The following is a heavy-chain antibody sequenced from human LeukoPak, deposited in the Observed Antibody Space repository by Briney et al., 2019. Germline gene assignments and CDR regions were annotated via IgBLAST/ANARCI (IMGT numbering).Heavy chain of an antibody. CDR1: GGSISSYY. V-gene: IGHV4-59*01. CDR2: IYYSGST. CDR3: ARGLYVVPAASGIAEYWFDP. Sequence: SETLSLTCTVSGGSISSYYWSWIRQPPEKGLEWIGYIYYSGSTNYNPSLKSRVTISVDTSKNQFSLKLSSVTAADTAVYYCARGLYVVPAASGIAEYWFDPWGQGTLVTVSS. D-gene: IGHD2-2*01. J-gene: IGHJ5*02.